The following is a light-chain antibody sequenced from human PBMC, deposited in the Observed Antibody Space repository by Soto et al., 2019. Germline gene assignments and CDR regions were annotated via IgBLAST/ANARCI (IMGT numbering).Light chain of an antibody. V-gene: IGKV3-20*01. CDR2: GAS. CDR3: QHYGSSPPIT. Sequence: EIVLTQSPGTLSLSPGERATLSCRASQSVSSNYLAWYQQKPAQAPRLLIYGASSRATGIPDRFSGSGSGKDFTLIISRLEPEDFVVYYCQHYGSSPPITLGQVTRLESK. J-gene: IGKJ5*01. CDR1: QSVSSNY.